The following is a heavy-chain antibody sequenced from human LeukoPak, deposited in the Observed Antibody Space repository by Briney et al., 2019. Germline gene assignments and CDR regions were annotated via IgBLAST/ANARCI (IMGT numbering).Heavy chain of an antibody. CDR3: ARDFGTPGWHTFDS. J-gene: IGHJ4*02. CDR2: TYYRSKWYN. Sequence: SQTLSLTCVVSGDSVSSKNGAWNWIRQSPSRGLEWLGRTYYRSKWYNDYAESMEGRMTISQDTSKNQYSLHLNSVTPDDTAVYYWARDFGTPGWHTFDSWGQGTLVTVSS. D-gene: IGHD6-19*01. V-gene: IGHV6-1*01. CDR1: GDSVSSKNGA.